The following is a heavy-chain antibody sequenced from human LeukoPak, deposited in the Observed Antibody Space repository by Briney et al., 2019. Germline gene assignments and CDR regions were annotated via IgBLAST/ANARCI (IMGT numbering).Heavy chain of an antibody. CDR2: IILILDIA. J-gene: IGHJ4*02. D-gene: IGHD1-14*01. V-gene: IGHV1-69*04. CDR3: AREPEGLTTESH. CDR1: GGTFNNYI. Sequence: SVKVSCKTSGGTFNNYIICWVRQAPGQGLEWVGTIILILDIANYAQKFQGRVAITADTSTSTAYMELSDLGSEDTAVYFCAREPEGLTTESHWGQGTLVTVSS.